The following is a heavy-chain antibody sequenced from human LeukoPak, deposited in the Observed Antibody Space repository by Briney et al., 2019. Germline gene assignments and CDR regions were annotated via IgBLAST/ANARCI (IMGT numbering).Heavy chain of an antibody. V-gene: IGHV1-18*01. D-gene: IGHD7-27*01. CDR3: ARDERPLGPYYYYYGMDV. J-gene: IGHJ6*02. Sequence: ASVKDSCKASGYTFSHYGINWVRQPPGQGLEWMGWISAYNGNTHYAQKLQGRVTMTTDTSTSTAYMELRSLRSDDTAVYYCARDERPLGPYYYYYGMDVWGQGTTVTVSS. CDR1: GYTFSHYG. CDR2: ISAYNGNT.